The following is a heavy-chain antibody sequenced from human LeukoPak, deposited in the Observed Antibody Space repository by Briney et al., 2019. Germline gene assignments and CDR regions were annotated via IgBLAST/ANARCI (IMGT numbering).Heavy chain of an antibody. Sequence: PGGSLRLSCAASGFTFSSYSMNWVRQAPGKGLEWVSAIRSSSSYIYYADSVRGRFTISRDNAKNSLYLQMNSLRAEDTAVYYCARGPFGNVDTATLLDYWGQGTLVTVSS. J-gene: IGHJ4*02. V-gene: IGHV3-21*01. CDR3: ARGPFGNVDTATLLDY. D-gene: IGHD5-18*01. CDR2: IRSSSSYI. CDR1: GFTFSSYS.